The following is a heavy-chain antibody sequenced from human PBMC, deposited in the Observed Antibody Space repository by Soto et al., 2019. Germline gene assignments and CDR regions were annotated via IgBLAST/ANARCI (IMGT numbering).Heavy chain of an antibody. Sequence: PGGSLRLSCAASGFTFSSYAMSWVRQAPGKGLEWVSTIDGSGGITYYADSVKGRFTISRDNSRITVYLQMNSLRGDDTALYYCVKNSGWFNTWGQGALVTVSS. D-gene: IGHD3-10*01. CDR1: GFTFSSYA. V-gene: IGHV3-23*01. CDR3: VKNSGWFNT. J-gene: IGHJ5*02. CDR2: IDGSGGIT.